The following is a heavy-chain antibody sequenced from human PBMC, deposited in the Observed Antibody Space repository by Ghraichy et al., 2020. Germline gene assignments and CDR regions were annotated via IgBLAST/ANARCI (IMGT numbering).Heavy chain of an antibody. D-gene: IGHD3/OR15-3a*01. Sequence: ASVQVSCKASGYTFTSYDINWVRQATGQELEWMGWMNPNSGNTGYAQKYQGRVTMTRNTSISTAYMELSSLRSEDTAVYYCARGERTRSYYYGMDVWGQGTTVTVSS. CDR2: MNPNSGNT. CDR1: GYTFTSYD. CDR3: ARGERTRSYYYGMDV. J-gene: IGHJ6*02. V-gene: IGHV1-8*01.